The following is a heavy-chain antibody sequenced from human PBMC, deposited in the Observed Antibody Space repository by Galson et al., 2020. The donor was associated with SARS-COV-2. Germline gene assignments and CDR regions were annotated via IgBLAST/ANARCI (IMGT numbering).Heavy chain of an antibody. CDR2: INTNTGNP. V-gene: IGHV7-4-1*02. Sequence: ASVKVSCKASGYTFTSYAMNWVRQAPGQGLEWMGWINTNTGNPTYAQGFTGRFVFSLDTSVSTAYLQISSLKAEDTAVYYCARDNTHTTGAYYFDYWGQGTLVIVSS. CDR1: GYTFTSYA. CDR3: ARDNTHTTGAYYFDY. J-gene: IGHJ4*02. D-gene: IGHD4-17*01.